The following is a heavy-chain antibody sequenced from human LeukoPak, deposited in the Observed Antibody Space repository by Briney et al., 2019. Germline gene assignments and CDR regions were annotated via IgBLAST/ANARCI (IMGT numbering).Heavy chain of an antibody. Sequence: GGSLRLSCAASGFTFSSYGMHWVRQAPGRGLEWLAFIRYDGGNKYYADSVKGRFTISRDNSKNTLYLEMNSLRAEDTAVYYCAKRKDASGSYHTQPYFDYWGQGTMVTVSS. J-gene: IGHJ4*02. V-gene: IGHV3-30*02. CDR2: IRYDGGNK. CDR3: AKRKDASGSYHTQPYFDY. CDR1: GFTFSSYG. D-gene: IGHD3-10*01.